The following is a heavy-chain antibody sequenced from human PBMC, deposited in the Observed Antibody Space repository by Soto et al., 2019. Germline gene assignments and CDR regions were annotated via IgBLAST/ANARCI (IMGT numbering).Heavy chain of an antibody. Sequence: EVQLVESGGGLVQPGGSLRHSCAASGFTFSSHWMHWVRQAPGKGLVWVSRINGDGSSTSYADSVKGRFTISRDNAKNMLYLQVNSLRADDTAVYYCAGSPGLSRISGTTRGAWGQGTLVTVSS. V-gene: IGHV3-74*01. CDR1: GFTFSSHW. D-gene: IGHD1-7*01. CDR3: AGSPGLSRISGTTRGA. CDR2: INGDGSST. J-gene: IGHJ5*01.